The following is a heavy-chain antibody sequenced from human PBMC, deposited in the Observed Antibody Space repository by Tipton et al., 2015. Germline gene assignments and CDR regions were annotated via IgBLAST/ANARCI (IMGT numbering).Heavy chain of an antibody. CDR1: GGSIRSTSYY. J-gene: IGHJ5*02. D-gene: IGHD6-13*01. Sequence: TLSLTCTVSGGSIRSTSYYWAWIRQPPGKGLEWIGSIYYSGSTYYNPSLKSRVTISVDTSKNQFSLKLSSVTAADTAVYYCARQIAVAARDWFDPWGQGTLVTVSS. CDR2: IYYSGST. V-gene: IGHV4-39*01. CDR3: ARQIAVAARDWFDP.